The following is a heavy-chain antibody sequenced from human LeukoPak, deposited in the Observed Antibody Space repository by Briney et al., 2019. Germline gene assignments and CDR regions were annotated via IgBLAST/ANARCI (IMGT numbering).Heavy chain of an antibody. J-gene: IGHJ6*02. CDR1: GGSISSHY. CDR2: IYYSGST. V-gene: IGHV4-59*11. CDR3: ARFCLSQCSSSYYHGMDV. D-gene: IGHD6-6*01. Sequence: SETLSLTCTVSGGSISSHYWGWIRQPPGKGLEWIGYIYYSGSTNYNPSLKSRVTISVDTSKNQFFLKLSSVTAADTAVYYCARFCLSQCSSSYYHGMDVWGQGTTVTVSS.